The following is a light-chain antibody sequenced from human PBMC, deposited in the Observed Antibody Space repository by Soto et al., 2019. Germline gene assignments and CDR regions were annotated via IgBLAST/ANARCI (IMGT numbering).Light chain of an antibody. Sequence: EILLTQPPDTLSLSPGERATLSCRAAQSVGTRLAWYQHKTGQAPRLLIYGAAYSGTGIPARFSGGWSWADFSLTISSLVAEDFAVYYCQQHNQWPITFGQGTRLEIK. J-gene: IGKJ5*01. CDR3: QQHNQWPIT. CDR1: QSVGTR. V-gene: IGKV3-11*01. CDR2: GAA.